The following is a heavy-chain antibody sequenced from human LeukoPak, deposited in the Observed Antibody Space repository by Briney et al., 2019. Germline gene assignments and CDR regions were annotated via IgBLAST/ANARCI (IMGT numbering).Heavy chain of an antibody. D-gene: IGHD1-26*01. CDR3: TTDSIVGVTYGAFDI. CDR2: INQDGSEK. V-gene: IGHV3-7*03. CDR1: GFTFSSYW. J-gene: IGHJ3*02. Sequence: GGSLRLSCAASGFTFSSYWMTWVRQAPGKGLEWVAKINQDGSEKYYVDSVKGRFIISRDNTKNSLYLQMNSLKTEDTAVYYCTTDSIVGVTYGAFDIWGQGTMDTVSS.